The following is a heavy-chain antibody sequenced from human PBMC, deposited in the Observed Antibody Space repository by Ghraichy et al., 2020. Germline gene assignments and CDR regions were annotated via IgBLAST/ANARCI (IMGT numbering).Heavy chain of an antibody. CDR3: ARRSFDYFGSGSEYYFDY. CDR2: IYYSGST. Sequence: SETLSLTCTVSGGSISRSSYYWGWIRQPPGKGLEWIGIIYYSGSTYYNPSLKSRVTISVDTSKNQFSLKLSSVTAADTAVYYCARRSFDYFGSGSEYYFDYWGQETLVTVAS. J-gene: IGHJ4*02. V-gene: IGHV4-39*01. D-gene: IGHD3-10*01. CDR1: GGSISRSSYY.